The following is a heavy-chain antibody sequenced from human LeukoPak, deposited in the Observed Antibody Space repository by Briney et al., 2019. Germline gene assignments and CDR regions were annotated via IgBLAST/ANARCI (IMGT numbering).Heavy chain of an antibody. V-gene: IGHV1-69*02. Sequence: SVKVSCKASGGTFSSYTISWVRQAPGQGLEWMGRIIPILGIANYAQKFQGRVTITADKSTTTAYMELRSLRSENTSVYYCARATVTTTHYFDYWGQGTLVTVSS. CDR3: ARATVTTTHYFDY. CDR1: GGTFSSYT. CDR2: IIPILGIA. D-gene: IGHD4-17*01. J-gene: IGHJ4*02.